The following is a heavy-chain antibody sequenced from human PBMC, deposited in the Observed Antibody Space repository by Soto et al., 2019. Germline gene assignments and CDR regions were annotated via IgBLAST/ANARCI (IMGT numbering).Heavy chain of an antibody. J-gene: IGHJ3*02. CDR3: AKWRQQLGNDAFDI. CDR1: GFTFSGQG. D-gene: IGHD6-13*01. CDR2: ISYDGSNK. V-gene: IGHV3-30*18. Sequence: GGSLRLSCAASGFTFSGQGMHWVRQAPGKGLEWVAFISYDGSNKWYADSVKGRFTISRDNSKDTLYLQMSSLRPEDTAVYYCAKWRQQLGNDAFDIWGQGTMVTVSS.